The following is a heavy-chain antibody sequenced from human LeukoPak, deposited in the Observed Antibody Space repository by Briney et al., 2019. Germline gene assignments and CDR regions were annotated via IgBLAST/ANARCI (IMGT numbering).Heavy chain of an antibody. D-gene: IGHD2-21*02. CDR2: IYPGDSDT. CDR1: GYSFANYC. Sequence: GESLKISCKASGYSFANYCNGCVRQLPGKSLEWMGIIYPGDSDTRYSPSFQGQVTISADNSISTAYLQWSNLKASDTAMYYCATPLSGGDPPGYWGQGTLVTVSS. J-gene: IGHJ4*02. CDR3: ATPLSGGDPPGY. V-gene: IGHV5-51*01.